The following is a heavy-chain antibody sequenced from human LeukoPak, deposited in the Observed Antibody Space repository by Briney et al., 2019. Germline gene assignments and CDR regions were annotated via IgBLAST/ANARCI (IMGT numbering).Heavy chain of an antibody. Sequence: GGSLRLSCAASGFTFSSYGMHWVRQAPGKGLEWVAVIWYDGSNKYYADSVKGRFTISRDNSKNTLYLQMNSLRAEDTAVYYCARDPTRIAVAGYFVYWGQGTLVTVSS. CDR3: ARDPTRIAVAGYFVY. CDR2: IWYDGSNK. CDR1: GFTFSSYG. D-gene: IGHD6-19*01. J-gene: IGHJ4*02. V-gene: IGHV3-33*01.